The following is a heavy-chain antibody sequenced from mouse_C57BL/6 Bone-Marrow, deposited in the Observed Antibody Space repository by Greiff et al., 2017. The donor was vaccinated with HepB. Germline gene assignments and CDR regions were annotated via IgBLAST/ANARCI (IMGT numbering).Heavy chain of an antibody. V-gene: IGHV1-82*01. CDR2: IYPGDGDT. CDR1: GYAFSSSW. J-gene: IGHJ2*01. D-gene: IGHD1-1*01. Sequence: QVQLKQSGPELVKPGASVKISCKASGYAFSSSWMNWVKQRPGKGLEWIGRIYPGDGDTNYNGKFKGKATLTADKSSSTAYMQLSSLTSEDSAVYFCARGHYYGSSYVGYYIDYWGQGTTLTVSS. CDR3: ARGHYYGSSYVGYYIDY.